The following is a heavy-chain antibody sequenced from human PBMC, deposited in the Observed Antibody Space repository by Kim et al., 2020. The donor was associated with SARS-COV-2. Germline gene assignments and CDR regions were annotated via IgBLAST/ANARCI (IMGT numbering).Heavy chain of an antibody. J-gene: IGHJ4*02. D-gene: IGHD3-16*01. CDR2: IYYSGST. Sequence: SETLSLTCTVSGGSISSSSYYWGWIRQPPGKGLEWIGSIYYSGSTYYNPSLKSRVTISVDTSKNQFSLKLSSVTAADTAVYYCARLSLGWGDFDYWGQGTLVTVSS. CDR1: GGSISSSSYY. V-gene: IGHV4-39*01. CDR3: ARLSLGWGDFDY.